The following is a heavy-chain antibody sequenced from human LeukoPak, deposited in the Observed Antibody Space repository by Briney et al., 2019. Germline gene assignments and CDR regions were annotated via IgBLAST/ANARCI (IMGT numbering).Heavy chain of an antibody. CDR2: ITGSSAPI. Sequence: GGSLRLSCEASGFNFNIYSMNWVRQAPGKGLEWVSYITGSSAPIYYGDSVKGRFTISRDNAKNSLFLQMNSLRVEDTAVYYCARGLQRGFDWWGQGTLVTVSS. CDR3: ARGLQRGFDW. V-gene: IGHV3-48*01. J-gene: IGHJ4*02. D-gene: IGHD6-25*01. CDR1: GFNFNIYS.